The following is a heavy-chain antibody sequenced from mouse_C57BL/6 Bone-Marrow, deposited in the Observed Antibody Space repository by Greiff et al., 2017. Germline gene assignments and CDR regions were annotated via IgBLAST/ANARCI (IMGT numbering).Heavy chain of an antibody. CDR3: ARVTTVVAPFAY. V-gene: IGHV1-19*01. Sequence: VQLQQSGPVLVKPGASVKMSCKASGYTFTDYYMNWVKQSHGKSLEWIGVINPYNGGTSYNQKIKGKATLTVDKSSSTAYMELNSLTSEDSSVYCCARVTTVVAPFAYWGQGTLVTVSA. J-gene: IGHJ3*01. CDR2: INPYNGGT. D-gene: IGHD1-1*01. CDR1: GYTFTDYY.